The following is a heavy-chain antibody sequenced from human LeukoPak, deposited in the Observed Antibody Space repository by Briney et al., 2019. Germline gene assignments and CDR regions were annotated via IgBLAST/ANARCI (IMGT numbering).Heavy chain of an antibody. CDR1: GFIFSSYS. J-gene: IGHJ3*02. Sequence: PGGSLRLSCAASGFIFSSYSMNWVRQPPGKGLEWIGYIYYSGSTYYNPSLKSRVTISVDTSKNQFSLKLSSVTAADTAVYYCARDQSFYDSSVGSAFDIWGQGTMVTVSS. D-gene: IGHD3-22*01. CDR2: IYYSGST. V-gene: IGHV4-59*12. CDR3: ARDQSFYDSSVGSAFDI.